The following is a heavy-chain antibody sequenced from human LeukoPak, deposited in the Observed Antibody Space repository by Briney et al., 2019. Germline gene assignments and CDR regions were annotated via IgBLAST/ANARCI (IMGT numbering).Heavy chain of an antibody. Sequence: TSETLSLTCALYGGSFSGYYWSWIRQPPGKGLEWMGEINHSGSTNYNPSLKSRVTISVDTSKNQFSLKLSSVTAADTSVYYCARGTHYDYVWGSYRYHDAFDIWGQGTMVTVSS. CDR2: INHSGST. CDR3: ARGTHYDYVWGSYRYHDAFDI. D-gene: IGHD3-16*02. CDR1: GGSFSGYY. V-gene: IGHV4-34*01. J-gene: IGHJ3*02.